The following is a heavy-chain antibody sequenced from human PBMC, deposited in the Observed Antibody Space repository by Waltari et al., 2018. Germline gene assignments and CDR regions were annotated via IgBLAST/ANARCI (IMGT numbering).Heavy chain of an antibody. D-gene: IGHD3-22*01. J-gene: IGHJ3*02. Sequence: QVQLVQSGAEVKKPGASVKVSCKASGYTFTSYGISWVRQAPGQGLEWMGWISAYNGNTNYAQKLQGRVNMTTDTSTSTAYMELRSLRSDDTAVYYCAREGYYYDSSGYPYAFDIWGQGTMVTVSS. CDR3: AREGYYYDSSGYPYAFDI. V-gene: IGHV1-18*01. CDR1: GYTFTSYG. CDR2: ISAYNGNT.